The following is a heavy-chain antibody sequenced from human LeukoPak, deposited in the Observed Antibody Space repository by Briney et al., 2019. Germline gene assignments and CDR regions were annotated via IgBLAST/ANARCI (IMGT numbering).Heavy chain of an antibody. Sequence: SETLSLACAVYGGSFSGYYWSWIRQPPGKGLEWIGEINHSGSTNYNPSLKSRVTISVDTSKNQFSLKLSSVTAADTAVYYCARGPRYYGSGSYYSWGQGTLVTVSS. CDR3: ARGPRYYGSGSYYS. CDR2: INHSGST. J-gene: IGHJ4*02. D-gene: IGHD3-10*01. CDR1: GGSFSGYY. V-gene: IGHV4-34*01.